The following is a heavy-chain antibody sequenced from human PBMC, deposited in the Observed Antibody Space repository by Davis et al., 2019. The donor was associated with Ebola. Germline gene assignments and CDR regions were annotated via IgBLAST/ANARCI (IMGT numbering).Heavy chain of an antibody. V-gene: IGHV3-23*01. J-gene: IGHJ6*02. D-gene: IGHD3-9*01. Sequence: PGGSLRLSCAASGFTFSSYAMSWVRQAPGKGLEWVSAISGSGGSTYYADSVKGRFTISRDNSKNTLYLQMNSLRAEDTAVYYCARDIFPTEIYYYYYYGMDVWGQGTTVTVSS. CDR1: GFTFSSYA. CDR3: ARDIFPTEIYYYYYYGMDV. CDR2: ISGSGGST.